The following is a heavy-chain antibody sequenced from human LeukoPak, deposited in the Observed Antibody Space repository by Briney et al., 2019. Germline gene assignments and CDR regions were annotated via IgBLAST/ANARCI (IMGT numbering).Heavy chain of an antibody. Sequence: SETLSLTCTVSGGSISSHYWSWIRQPPGKGLEWIGYIYYSGSTNYNPSLKSRVTISVDTSKNQFSLKLSSVTAADTAVYYCARARVGAVEPFEYWGQGTLVTVSS. CDR2: IYYSGST. J-gene: IGHJ4*02. D-gene: IGHD1-26*01. CDR1: GGSISSHY. V-gene: IGHV4-59*11. CDR3: ARARVGAVEPFEY.